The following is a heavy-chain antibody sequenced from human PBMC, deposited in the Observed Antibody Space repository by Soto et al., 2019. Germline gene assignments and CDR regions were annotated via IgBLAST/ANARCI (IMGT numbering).Heavy chain of an antibody. CDR1: GGTFGSQG. J-gene: IGHJ4*02. Sequence: SVKVSCKASGGTFGSQGIAWVRQAPGQGLEWMGGFIAMLGTPTYAKKVQGRATINADESLTSSYLELRSLRSEDTGVYFCARGAMANFDYWGQGTVVTVSS. CDR3: ARGAMANFDY. D-gene: IGHD5-18*01. V-gene: IGHV1-69*13. CDR2: FIAMLGTP.